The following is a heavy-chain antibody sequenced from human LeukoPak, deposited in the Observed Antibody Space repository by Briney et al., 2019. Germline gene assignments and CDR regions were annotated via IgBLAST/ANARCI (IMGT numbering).Heavy chain of an antibody. CDR1: GFTFGNHG. J-gene: IGHJ4*02. D-gene: IGHD1-1*01. CDR3: AKDSRTRVKDFDY. CDR2: ISHDGSNS. Sequence: PGGSLRLSCAASGFTFGNHGMHWVRQAPGKGLEWVAVISHDGSNSYYADSVKGRFTISRDNSKNTLYLQMNSLRAEDTAVYYCAKDSRTRVKDFDYWGQGTLVTVSS. V-gene: IGHV3-30*18.